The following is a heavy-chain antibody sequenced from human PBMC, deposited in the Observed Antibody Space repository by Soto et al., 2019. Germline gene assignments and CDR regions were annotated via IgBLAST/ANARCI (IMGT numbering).Heavy chain of an antibody. Sequence: QVQLVESGGGVVQPGRSLRLSCAASGFTFSSYGMHWVRQAPGKGLEWVAVISYDGSNKYYADSVKGRFTISRDNSKNTLYLQMNRLRAEDPAVYYCAKGRVWGYDILTGYYQHYYYGMDVWGQGTTVTVSS. J-gene: IGHJ6*02. CDR1: GFTFSSYG. V-gene: IGHV3-30*18. D-gene: IGHD3-9*01. CDR2: ISYDGSNK. CDR3: AKGRVWGYDILTGYYQHYYYGMDV.